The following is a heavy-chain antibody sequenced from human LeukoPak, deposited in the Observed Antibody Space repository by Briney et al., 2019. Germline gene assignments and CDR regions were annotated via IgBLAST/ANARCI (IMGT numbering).Heavy chain of an antibody. J-gene: IGHJ4*02. V-gene: IGHV3-64*04. CDR2: ISSNGGST. CDR3: ARGSGSAVTTCFYY. CDR1: GFTFSSYA. D-gene: IGHD4-17*01. Sequence: GGSLRLSCAASGFTFSSYAMHWVRQAPGKGLEYVSAISSNGGSTYYADSVKGRFTISRDNSKNTLYLQMNSLRAEDTAVYYCARGSGSAVTTCFYYWGQGTLVTVSS.